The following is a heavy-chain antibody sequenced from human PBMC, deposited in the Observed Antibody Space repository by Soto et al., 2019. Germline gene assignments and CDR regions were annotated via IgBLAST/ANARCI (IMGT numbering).Heavy chain of an antibody. D-gene: IGHD3-22*01. V-gene: IGHV1-69*06. CDR1: GGTFSSYA. CDR2: IIPIFGTA. J-gene: IGHJ4*02. CDR3: ARGELWYTNYYDSSGYWPHY. Sequence: SVKVSCKASGGTFSSYAISWVRQAPGQGLEWMGGIIPIFGTANYAQKFQGRVTITADKSTSTAYMELSSLRSEDTAVYYCARGELWYTNYYDSSGYWPHYWGQGXLVTVYS.